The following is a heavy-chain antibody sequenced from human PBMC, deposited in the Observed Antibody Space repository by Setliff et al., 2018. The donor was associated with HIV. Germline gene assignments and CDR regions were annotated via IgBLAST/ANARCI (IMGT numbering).Heavy chain of an antibody. J-gene: IGHJ4*02. CDR1: GGTSSTHA. CDR2: ISPQNGNT. CDR3: ARDGRFDYDSSGYAGPEFDQ. D-gene: IGHD3-22*01. Sequence: EASVKVSCKASGGTSSTHAMSWVRQAPGQGLEWMAWISPQNGNTEFAQKFHHRVSMTADRSSNIAYMELRSLTFEDTAIYYCARDGRFDYDSSGYAGPEFDQWGQGTLVTVSS. V-gene: IGHV1-18*01.